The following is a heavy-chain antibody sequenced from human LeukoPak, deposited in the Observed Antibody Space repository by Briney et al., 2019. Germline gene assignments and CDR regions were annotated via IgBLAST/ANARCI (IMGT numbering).Heavy chain of an antibody. J-gene: IGHJ4*02. V-gene: IGHV3-30*04. CDR2: ISYDGSNK. Sequence: PGGSLRLSYAASGFTFSSYAMHWVRQAPGKGLKWVAVISYDGSNKYYADSVKGRFTISRDNSKNTLYLQMNSLRAEDTAVYYCARDFWSGYYALDYWGQGTLVTVSS. CDR3: ARDFWSGYYALDY. CDR1: GFTFSSYA. D-gene: IGHD3-3*01.